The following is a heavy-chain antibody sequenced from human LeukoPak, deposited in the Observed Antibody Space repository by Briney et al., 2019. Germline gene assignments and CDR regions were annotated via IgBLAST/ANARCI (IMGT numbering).Heavy chain of an antibody. Sequence: SVKVSCKASGGTFSSYAISWVRQAPGQGLEWMGEIIPIFGTANYAQKFQGRVTITTDESTSTAYMELSSLRSEDTAVYYCARFRGGYSYGDDAVWGQGTLVTVSS. D-gene: IGHD5-18*01. CDR2: IIPIFGTA. CDR3: ARFRGGYSYGDDAV. CDR1: GGTFSSYA. J-gene: IGHJ4*02. V-gene: IGHV1-69*05.